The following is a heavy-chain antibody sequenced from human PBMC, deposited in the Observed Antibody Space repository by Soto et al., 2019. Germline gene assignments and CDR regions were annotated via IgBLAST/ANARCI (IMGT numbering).Heavy chain of an antibody. Sequence: VASVKVSCKASGGTFSSYAISWVRQAPGQGLEWMGGIIPIFGTANYAQKFQGRVTITADESTSTAYMELSSLRSEDTAVYYCAREGYCISTSCYNWFDPWGQGTLVTVSS. D-gene: IGHD2-2*01. V-gene: IGHV1-69*13. CDR3: AREGYCISTSCYNWFDP. CDR1: GGTFSSYA. J-gene: IGHJ5*02. CDR2: IIPIFGTA.